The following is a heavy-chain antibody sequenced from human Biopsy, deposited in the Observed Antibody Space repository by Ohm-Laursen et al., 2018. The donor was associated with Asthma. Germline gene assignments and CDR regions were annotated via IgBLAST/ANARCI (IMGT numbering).Heavy chain of an antibody. Sequence: SLRLSCAASGFTFDDYAMHWVRQAPGEGLEWVSGVSWNSGSIDYADSVKGRFTISRDNAKNSLYLQMNSLRGADTALYYCVKDIRLQLWGFDTWGQGTLVTVSS. CDR2: VSWNSGSI. V-gene: IGHV3-9*01. J-gene: IGHJ4*02. CDR1: GFTFDDYA. CDR3: VKDIRLQLWGFDT. D-gene: IGHD6-13*01.